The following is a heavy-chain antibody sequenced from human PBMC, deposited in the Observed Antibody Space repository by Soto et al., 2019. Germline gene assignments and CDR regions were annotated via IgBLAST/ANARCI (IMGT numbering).Heavy chain of an antibody. CDR3: AKDLTPLQMDNEYGGYLFYYYYGMDV. D-gene: IGHD5-12*01. CDR1: GFTFSSYA. CDR2: ISGSGGST. V-gene: IGHV3-23*01. J-gene: IGHJ6*02. Sequence: GGSLRLSCAASGFTFSSYAMSWVRQAPGKGLEWVSAISGSGGSTYYADSVKGRFTISRDNSKNTLYLQMNSLRAEDTAVYYCAKDLTPLQMDNEYGGYLFYYYYGMDVWGQGTTVTVSS.